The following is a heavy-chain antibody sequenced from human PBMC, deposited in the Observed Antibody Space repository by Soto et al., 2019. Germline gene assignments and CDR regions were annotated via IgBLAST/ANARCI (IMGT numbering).Heavy chain of an antibody. V-gene: IGHV3-23*01. D-gene: IGHD3-3*01. CDR1: GFTFSSYA. CDR3: AKHSRTYDFWSGAVKGAFDI. Sequence: LRLSCAASGFTFSSYAISWVRQAPGKGREWVSGISDSGDTTHYADSVMGRFTISRDNSKNTLYLQMNSLRAEDTAVYYCAKHSRTYDFWSGAVKGAFDIWGQGTMVTVSS. CDR2: ISDSGDTT. J-gene: IGHJ3*02.